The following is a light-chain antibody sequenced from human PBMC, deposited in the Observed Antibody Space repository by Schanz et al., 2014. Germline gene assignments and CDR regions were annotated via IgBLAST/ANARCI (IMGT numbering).Light chain of an antibody. V-gene: IGLV2-14*01. J-gene: IGLJ3*02. CDR1: SSDVGGYNY. CDR2: DVS. Sequence: QSALTQPASVSGSPGQSITISCSGSSSDVGGYNYVSWYQQYPGKAPKLMIFDVSNRPSGVSNRFSGSKSGNTASLTISGLQAEDEAHYYCSSYTSSSTLEWVFGGGTKLTVL. CDR3: SSYTSSSTLEWV.